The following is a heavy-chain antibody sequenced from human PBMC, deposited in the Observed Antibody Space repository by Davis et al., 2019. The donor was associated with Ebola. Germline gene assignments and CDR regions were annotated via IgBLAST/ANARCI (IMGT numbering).Heavy chain of an antibody. Sequence: GESLKISCAASGFTFSSYSMNWVRQAAGKGLEWVSTIRADSTRAYYADSVKGRFTISRDNSKNTLYLQMHSLRAEDTAIYYCATRGLSSGWPDYWGQGALVIVSS. J-gene: IGHJ4*02. CDR3: ATRGLSSGWPDY. D-gene: IGHD6-19*01. CDR1: GFTFSSYS. V-gene: IGHV3-23*01. CDR2: IRADSTRA.